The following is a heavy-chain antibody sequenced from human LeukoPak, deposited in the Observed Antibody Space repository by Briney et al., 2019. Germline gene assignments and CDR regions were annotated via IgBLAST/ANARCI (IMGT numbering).Heavy chain of an antibody. J-gene: IGHJ4*02. CDR2: ISGSNSYI. CDR3: ARALTTLTYEGY. CDR1: GFTFSSYT. Sequence: KAGGSLRLSCAASGFTFSSYTMHWIRQAPGKGLEWVSSISGSNSYIFYADSVKGRFTVSRDNAKDSLYPQMNSLRAEDTAVYYCARALTTLTYEGYWGQGTLVTVSS. D-gene: IGHD1-1*01. V-gene: IGHV3-21*01.